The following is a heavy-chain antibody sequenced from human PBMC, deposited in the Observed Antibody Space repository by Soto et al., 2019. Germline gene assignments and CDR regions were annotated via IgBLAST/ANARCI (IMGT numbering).Heavy chain of an antibody. Sequence: QVQLQESGPGLVKPSGTLSLTCAVSGGSISSSNWWSWVRQPPGKGLEWIGEIYHSGSTNYNPSLKSRVTISVDKSKNQFSLKLSSVTAADTAVYYYARVDGRFGRGLSWGMDVWGQGTTVTVSS. D-gene: IGHD3-16*02. V-gene: IGHV4-4*02. J-gene: IGHJ6*02. CDR3: ARVDGRFGRGLSWGMDV. CDR2: IYHSGST. CDR1: GGSISSSNW.